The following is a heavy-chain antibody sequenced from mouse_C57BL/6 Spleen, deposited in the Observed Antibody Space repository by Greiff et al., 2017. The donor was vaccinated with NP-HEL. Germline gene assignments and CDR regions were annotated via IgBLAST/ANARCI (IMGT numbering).Heavy chain of an antibody. J-gene: IGHJ1*03. V-gene: IGHV3-6*01. CDR3: AREELGRPWYFDV. D-gene: IGHD4-1*01. Sequence: EVKLQESGPGLVKPSQSLSLTCSVTGYSITSGYYWNWIRQFPGNKLEWMGYISYDGSNNYNPSLKNRISITRDTSKNQFFLKLNSVTTEDTATYYCAREELGRPWYFDVWGTGTTVTVSS. CDR1: GYSITSGYY. CDR2: ISYDGSN.